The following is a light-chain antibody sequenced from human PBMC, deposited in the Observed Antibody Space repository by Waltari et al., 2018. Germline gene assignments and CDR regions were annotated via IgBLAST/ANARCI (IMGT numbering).Light chain of an antibody. Sequence: DIQMTQSPSTLSASVGDRFTITCRASLSISNWLAWYQQKPGKAPKLLIYKASTLESGVPSRFSGSGSGTEFTLTISSLQPDDFATYYCQQYNSYSLLTFGGGTKVEIK. CDR1: LSISNW. CDR3: QQYNSYSLLT. J-gene: IGKJ4*01. CDR2: KAS. V-gene: IGKV1-5*03.